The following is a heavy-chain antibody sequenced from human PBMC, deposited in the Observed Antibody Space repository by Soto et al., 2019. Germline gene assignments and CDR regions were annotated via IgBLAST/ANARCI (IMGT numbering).Heavy chain of an antibody. J-gene: IGHJ6*02. V-gene: IGHV3-30*18. Sequence: VGSLRLSCAASGFTFSSYGMHWVRQAPGKGLEWVAVISYDGSNKYYAGSVKGRFTISRDNSKNTLYLQMNSLRAEDTAVYYCAKDLNMVRGHYYYYGMDVCGQGTTVTVSS. CDR1: GFTFSSYG. D-gene: IGHD3-10*01. CDR3: AKDLNMVRGHYYYYGMDV. CDR2: ISYDGSNK.